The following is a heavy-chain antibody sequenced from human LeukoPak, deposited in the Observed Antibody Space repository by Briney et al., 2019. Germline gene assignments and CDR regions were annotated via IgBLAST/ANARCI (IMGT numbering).Heavy chain of an antibody. J-gene: IGHJ5*02. Sequence: GESLKISCKGSGYSFTSYWIGWVRQMPGKGLEWMGIIYPGDSDTRYSPSFQGQVTISADKSISTAYLQWSSLKATDTAMYYCARQPVRYSSSWANWFDPWGQGTLVTVSS. CDR3: ARQPVRYSSSWANWFDP. CDR2: IYPGDSDT. D-gene: IGHD6-13*01. V-gene: IGHV5-51*01. CDR1: GYSFTSYW.